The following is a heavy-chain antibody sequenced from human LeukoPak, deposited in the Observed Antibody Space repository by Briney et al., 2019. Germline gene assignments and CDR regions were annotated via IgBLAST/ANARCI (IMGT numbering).Heavy chain of an antibody. D-gene: IGHD3-22*01. CDR2: INHSGST. Sequence: SETLSLTCAVYGGSFSGYYWSWIRQPPGKGLEWIGEINHSGSTNYNPSLKSRVTISEDTSKNQFSLKLSSVTAADTAVYYCAREKTRGYYDRSGYPASFDYWGQGTLVTVSS. J-gene: IGHJ4*02. V-gene: IGHV4-34*01. CDR3: AREKTRGYYDRSGYPASFDY. CDR1: GGSFSGYY.